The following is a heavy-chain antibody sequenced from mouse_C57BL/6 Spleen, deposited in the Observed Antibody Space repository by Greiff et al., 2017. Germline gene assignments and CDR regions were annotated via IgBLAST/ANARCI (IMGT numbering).Heavy chain of an antibody. CDR3: ARGVLREGAMDY. J-gene: IGHJ4*01. Sequence: EVKLVESGGGLVKPGGSLKLSCAASGFTFSDYGMHWVRQAPEKGLEWVAYISSGSSTIYYADPVKGRFTISIDNAKNTLFLQMTSLRSEDTAMYYCARGVLREGAMDYWGQGTSVTVSS. V-gene: IGHV5-17*01. CDR1: GFTFSDYG. CDR2: ISSGSSTI. D-gene: IGHD1-1*01.